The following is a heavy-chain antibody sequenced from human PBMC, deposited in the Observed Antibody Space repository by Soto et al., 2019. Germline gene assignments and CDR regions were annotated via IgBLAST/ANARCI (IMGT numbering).Heavy chain of an antibody. D-gene: IGHD2-15*01. J-gene: IGHJ6*02. CDR3: ARVPVAVAATEEYYGLDV. Sequence: QVQLEESGPGLVRPSETLSLTCSVSGVSITSYYWSWIRQSAXGGLXXXGRINTDGLSTYSPSFKSRLTMSLDTSKNQGSLRLISVTAADTALYFWARVPVAVAATEEYYGLDVWGQGTTVTVSS. V-gene: IGHV4-4*07. CDR1: GVSITSYY. CDR2: INTDGLS.